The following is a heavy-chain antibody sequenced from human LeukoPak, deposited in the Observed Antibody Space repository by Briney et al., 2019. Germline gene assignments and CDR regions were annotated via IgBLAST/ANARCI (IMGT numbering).Heavy chain of an antibody. Sequence: GASVKVSCKASEYTFTAYYIHLVRQAPGQGLEWMGWINPNSGGTNFGQKFQGRVTMTRDTSISTAYMELSRLRSDDTAVYYCAKALFYYDSSGYSDYWGQGTLVTVSS. D-gene: IGHD3-22*01. V-gene: IGHV1-2*02. CDR2: INPNSGGT. CDR3: AKALFYYDSSGYSDY. J-gene: IGHJ4*02. CDR1: EYTFTAYY.